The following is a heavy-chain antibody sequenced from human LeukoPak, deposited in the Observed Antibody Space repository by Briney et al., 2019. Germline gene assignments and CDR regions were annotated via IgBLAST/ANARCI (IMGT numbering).Heavy chain of an antibody. CDR3: ARDQGGSGWSPTEVYYDY. V-gene: IGHV1-46*01. CDR2: INPSGGST. CDR1: GYTFTSYY. Sequence: ASVKVSCKASGYTFTSYYMHWVRQAPGQGLEWMGIINPSGGSTSYAQKFQGRVTTTRDTSTSTVYMELSSLRSEDTAVYYCARDQGGSGWSPTEVYYDYWGQGTLVTVSS. J-gene: IGHJ4*02. D-gene: IGHD6-19*01.